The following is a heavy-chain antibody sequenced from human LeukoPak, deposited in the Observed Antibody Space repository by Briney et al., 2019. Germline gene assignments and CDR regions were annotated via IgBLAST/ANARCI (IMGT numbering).Heavy chain of an antibody. CDR1: GYSFPSYW. Sequence: GESLKISCKGSGYSFPSYWIGWVRQMPGKGLEWMGLIYPGDSNTRYSPSFQGQVTISADKSISTAFLQWSSLKASDTAMYYCARGPIRAREYQLLSSHMDVWGKGTTVTVSS. V-gene: IGHV5-51*01. CDR3: ARGPIRAREYQLLSSHMDV. D-gene: IGHD2-2*01. J-gene: IGHJ6*03. CDR2: IYPGDSNT.